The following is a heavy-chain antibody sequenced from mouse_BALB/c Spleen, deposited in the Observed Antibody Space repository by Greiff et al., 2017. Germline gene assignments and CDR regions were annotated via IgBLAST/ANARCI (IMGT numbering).Heavy chain of an antibody. J-gene: IGHJ4*01. CDR2: IWSGGST. CDR1: GFSLTSYG. CDR3: ARLYGNYVYYAMDY. D-gene: IGHD2-1*01. V-gene: IGHV2-2*02. Sequence: VKLVESGPGLVQPSQSLSITCTVSGFSLTSYGVHWVRQSPGKGLEWLGVIWSGGSTDYNAAFISRLSISKDNSKSQVFFKMNSLQANDTAIYYCARLYGNYVYYAMDYWGQGTSVTVSS.